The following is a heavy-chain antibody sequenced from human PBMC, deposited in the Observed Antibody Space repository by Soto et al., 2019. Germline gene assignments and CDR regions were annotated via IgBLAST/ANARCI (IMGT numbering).Heavy chain of an antibody. CDR1: GGTISGYY. CDR2: IYDSGSP. CDR3: ARGVADSPQRY. D-gene: IGHD3-22*01. J-gene: IGHJ4*02. Sequence: SETLSLTCTISGGTISGYYWSLIRQPPGQGLDWIGYIYDSGSPYYNPSLKSRVIISADTSKNQISLKLTSATAADTAVYFCARGVADSPQRYWGRGTLVTLSS. V-gene: IGHV4-59*01.